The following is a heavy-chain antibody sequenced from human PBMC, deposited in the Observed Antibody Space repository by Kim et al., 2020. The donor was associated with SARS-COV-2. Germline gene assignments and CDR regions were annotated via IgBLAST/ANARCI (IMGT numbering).Heavy chain of an antibody. J-gene: IGHJ4*02. CDR2: IYSGGST. CDR3: ARVGAYCGGDCYYPFDY. CDR1: GFTVSSNY. Sequence: GGSLRLSCAASGFTVSSNYMSWVRQAPGKGLEWVSVIYSGGSTYYADSVKGRFTISRDNSKNTLYLQMNSLRAEDTAVYYCARVGAYCGGDCYYPFDYWGQGTLVTVSS. V-gene: IGHV3-53*01. D-gene: IGHD2-21*02.